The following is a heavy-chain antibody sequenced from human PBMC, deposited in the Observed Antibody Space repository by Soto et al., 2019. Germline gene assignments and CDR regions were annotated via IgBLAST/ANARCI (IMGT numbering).Heavy chain of an antibody. Sequence: ASVKVSCKASGYTFISYAIHWVRQAPGQRLEWMGWINAGNGNTKYSQKFQGRVTITRDTSASTAYMELTSLRSEDTAVYYCARELQGPYYFDYWGQGILVTVSS. D-gene: IGHD2-15*01. CDR2: INAGNGNT. V-gene: IGHV1-3*01. CDR1: GYTFISYA. CDR3: ARELQGPYYFDY. J-gene: IGHJ4*02.